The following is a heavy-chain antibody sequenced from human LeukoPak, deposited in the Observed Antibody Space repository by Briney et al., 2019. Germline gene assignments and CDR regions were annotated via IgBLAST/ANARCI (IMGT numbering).Heavy chain of an antibody. CDR1: GYTLTSYG. CDR2: ISAYNGNT. CDR3: ARSVVQDGYNPYYYGLDV. Sequence: ASVKVSCKASGYTLTSYGISWVRQAPGQGLEWMGWISAYNGNTNYAQELQGRVTMTTDTSTSTAYMELRSLRSDDTAVYYCARSVVQDGYNPYYYGLDVWGQGTTVTVSS. D-gene: IGHD5-24*01. V-gene: IGHV1-18*01. J-gene: IGHJ6*02.